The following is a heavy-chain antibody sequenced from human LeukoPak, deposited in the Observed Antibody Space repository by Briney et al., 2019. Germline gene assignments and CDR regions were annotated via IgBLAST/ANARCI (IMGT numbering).Heavy chain of an antibody. CDR1: GFTFSSYA. V-gene: IGHV3-23*01. CDR2: ISGSGGST. D-gene: IGHD2-15*01. CDR3: AKDGRVVAAIQFDY. J-gene: IGHJ4*02. Sequence: PGGSLRLSCAASGFTFSSYAMSWVRQAPGKGLEWVSAISGSGGSTYFADSVKGRFTISRDNSKDTLYLQMNSLRAEDTAVYYCAKDGRVVAAIQFDYWGQGTLVTVSS.